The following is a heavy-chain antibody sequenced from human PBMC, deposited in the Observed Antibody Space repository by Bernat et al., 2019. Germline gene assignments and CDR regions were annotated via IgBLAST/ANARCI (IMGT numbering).Heavy chain of an antibody. D-gene: IGHD4-11*01. J-gene: IGHJ4*02. CDR2: FDPEDGET. Sequence: QVQLEQSGAEVKEPGASVKVSCKVSGYTLTELSMHWVRQAPGKGLEWMGGFDPEDGETIYAQIFQGRVTMTEVTSTDTAYMELSSLRSEDTAVYYCATLGIRYSNYGQYDYWGQGTLVTVSS. V-gene: IGHV1-24*01. CDR1: GYTLTELS. CDR3: ATLGIRYSNYGQYDY.